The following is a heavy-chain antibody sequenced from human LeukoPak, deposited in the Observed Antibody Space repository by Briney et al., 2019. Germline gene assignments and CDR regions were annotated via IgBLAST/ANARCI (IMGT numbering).Heavy chain of an antibody. CDR2: IYYSGST. Sequence: PSQTLSLTCTVSGCSISSGDYYWSWIRQPPGKGLEWIGYIYYSGSTYYNPSLKSRVTISVDTSKNQFSLKLSSVTAADTAVYYCARESAQLWSFDYWGQGTLVTVSS. V-gene: IGHV4-30-4*01. D-gene: IGHD5-18*01. J-gene: IGHJ4*02. CDR3: ARESAQLWSFDY. CDR1: GCSISSGDYY.